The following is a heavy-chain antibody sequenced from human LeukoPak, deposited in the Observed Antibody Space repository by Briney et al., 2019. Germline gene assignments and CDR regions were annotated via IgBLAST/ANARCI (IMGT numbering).Heavy chain of an antibody. Sequence: GASVKVSCKASGYTFTSYYMYWVRQAPGQGLEWMGIINPSGGSTSYAQKFQGRVTMTRDTSTSTVYMELSSLRSEDTAVYYCARDPAYCGGDCYSVFDYWGQGTLVTVSS. CDR3: ARDPAYCGGDCYSVFDY. CDR1: GYTFTSYY. CDR2: INPSGGST. J-gene: IGHJ4*02. V-gene: IGHV1-46*01. D-gene: IGHD2-21*02.